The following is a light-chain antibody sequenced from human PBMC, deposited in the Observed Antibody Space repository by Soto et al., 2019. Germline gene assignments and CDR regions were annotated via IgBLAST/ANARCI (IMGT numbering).Light chain of an antibody. V-gene: IGKV3-11*01. CDR2: DVS. J-gene: IGKJ2*01. CDR1: QSVSSF. CDR3: QQYNNWPYT. Sequence: EIVLTQSPATLSLSPGERATLSCRASQSVSSFLAWYQQKPGQAPRLLIYDVSSRATGIPTRFSGSGSGTEFTLNISSLEPEDFAVYYCQQYNNWPYTFGQGTKLEIK.